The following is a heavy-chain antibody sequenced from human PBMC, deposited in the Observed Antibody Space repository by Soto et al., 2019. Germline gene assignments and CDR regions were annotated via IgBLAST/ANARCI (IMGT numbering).Heavy chain of an antibody. Sequence: VRQAPGKGLEWVALMWFDGSKKYYGDSVRGRFTISRDNSKNTLYLQMNSLRAEDTAVYYCARGARDFDYWGQGTLVTSPQ. D-gene: IGHD3-16*01. V-gene: IGHV3-33*01. CDR3: ARGARDFDY. CDR2: MWFDGSKK. J-gene: IGHJ4*02.